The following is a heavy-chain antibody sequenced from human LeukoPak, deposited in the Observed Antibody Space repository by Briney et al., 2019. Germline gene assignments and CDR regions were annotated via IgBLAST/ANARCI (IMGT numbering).Heavy chain of an antibody. J-gene: IGHJ6*03. CDR1: GFTFSSYA. D-gene: IGHD3-3*01. V-gene: IGHV3-23*01. CDR2: ISGSGGST. Sequence: PGGSLRLSCAASGFTFSSYAMSWVRQAPGKGLEWVSAISGSGGSTYYADCVKGRFTISRDNSKNTLYLQMNSLRAEDTAVYYCAKDAEYYDFWSGYYYYYYYMDVWGKGTTVTVSS. CDR3: AKDAEYYDFWSGYYYYYYYMDV.